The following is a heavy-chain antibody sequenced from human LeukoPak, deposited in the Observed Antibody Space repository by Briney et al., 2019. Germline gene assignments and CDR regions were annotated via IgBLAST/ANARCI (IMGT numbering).Heavy chain of an antibody. Sequence: SKTLSLTCSVSGGSIKSSDYYWGWIRQPPGKGLEWVRTIYYNEATQYNPSLKSRVTISVDTSKNQFSLRLSSVTAADTAVYYCAREHRWLSQTSPGDSWGQGILVTVSS. D-gene: IGHD6-19*01. J-gene: IGHJ4*02. CDR3: AREHRWLSQTSPGDS. V-gene: IGHV4-39*07. CDR2: IYYNEAT. CDR1: GGSIKSSDYY.